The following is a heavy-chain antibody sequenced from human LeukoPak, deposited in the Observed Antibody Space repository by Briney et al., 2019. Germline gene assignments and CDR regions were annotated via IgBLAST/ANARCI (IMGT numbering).Heavy chain of an antibody. D-gene: IGHD6-19*01. CDR1: GFIFDDHG. CDR2: INWNGGST. CDR3: AGGDRNGWYFDF. Sequence: PGGSLRLSCAASGFIFDDHGMSWVRQVPGKGLEWVSDINWNGGSTGYADSVKGRFTISRDNAKNSLYLQMNSLRAEDTALYYCAGGDRNGWYFDFWGQGILVTVSS. V-gene: IGHV3-20*04. J-gene: IGHJ4*02.